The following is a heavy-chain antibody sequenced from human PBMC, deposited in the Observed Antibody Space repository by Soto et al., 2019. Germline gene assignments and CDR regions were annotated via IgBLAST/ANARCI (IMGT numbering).Heavy chain of an antibody. V-gene: IGHV3-30-3*01. J-gene: IGHJ6*02. D-gene: IGHD2-2*01. CDR2: ISYDGSNK. CDR3: ARDLPYCSSTSCSYYYYGMDV. Sequence: QVQLVGSGGGVVQPGRSLRLSCAASGFTFSSYAMHWVRQAPGKGLEWVAVISYDGSNKYYADSVKGRFTISRDNSKNTLYLQMNSLRAEDTAVYYCARDLPYCSSTSCSYYYYGMDVWGQGTTVTVSS. CDR1: GFTFSSYA.